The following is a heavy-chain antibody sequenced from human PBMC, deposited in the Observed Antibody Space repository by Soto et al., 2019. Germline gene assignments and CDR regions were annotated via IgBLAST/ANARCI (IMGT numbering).Heavy chain of an antibody. J-gene: IGHJ4*02. CDR2: ISAYNGNT. V-gene: IGHV1-18*01. D-gene: IGHD2-21*01. Sequence: QVQLVQSGAEVKKPGASVKVSCKASGYTFTSYYISWVRQAPGQGLEWMGWISAYNGNTNYAQKLQGRVTMTTDTSTSTAYMELXXXXXXXXAXXXCARDSPPPREWGQGTLVTVSS. CDR3: ARDSPPPRE. CDR1: GYTFTSYY.